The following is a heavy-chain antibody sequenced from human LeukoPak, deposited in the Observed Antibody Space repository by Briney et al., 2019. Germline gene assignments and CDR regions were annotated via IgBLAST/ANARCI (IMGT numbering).Heavy chain of an antibody. CDR2: IEFSGET. Sequence: PSETLSLTCAVYGGSFNGYYWSWIRQSPGKGLEWIGEIEFSGETKYNPSLKSRVTISGDTSKNQFSLKLSSVTAADTAVYYCARHLRSTSTSFDYWGRGTLLTVSS. CDR3: ARHLRSTSTSFDY. J-gene: IGHJ4*02. CDR1: GGSFNGYY. V-gene: IGHV4-34*01. D-gene: IGHD2-2*01.